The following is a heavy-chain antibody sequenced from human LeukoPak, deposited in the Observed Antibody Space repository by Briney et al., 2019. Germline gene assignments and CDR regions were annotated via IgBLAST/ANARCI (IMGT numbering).Heavy chain of an antibody. V-gene: IGHV1-2*02. Sequence: ASLKLSCKPSGYTFTGYYMHCGRQAPGQGLEWMGWINPNSGGTNYAQTFQGRVTMTRDTSISTAYMELRRLRSDHTAVYYCAFPPQGYAFDIWGQETMVTVSS. J-gene: IGHJ3*02. CDR3: AFPPQGYAFDI. CDR1: GYTFTGYY. CDR2: INPNSGGT.